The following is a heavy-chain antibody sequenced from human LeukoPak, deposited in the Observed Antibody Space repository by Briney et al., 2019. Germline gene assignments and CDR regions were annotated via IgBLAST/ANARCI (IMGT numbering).Heavy chain of an antibody. J-gene: IGHJ6*03. CDR1: GYTFTGYY. D-gene: IGHD2-15*01. CDR3: ARGATEEYYYYYYYMDV. V-gene: IGHV1-2*02. Sequence: ASVKVSCKASGYTFTGYYMHWVRQAPGQGLEGMGWINPNSGGTNYAQKFQGRATMTRDTSISTAHMELSRLRSDDTAVYYCARGATEEYYYYYYYMDVWGKGTTVTVSS. CDR2: INPNSGGT.